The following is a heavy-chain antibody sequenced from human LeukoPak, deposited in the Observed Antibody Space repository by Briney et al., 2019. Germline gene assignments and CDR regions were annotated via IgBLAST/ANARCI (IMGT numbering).Heavy chain of an antibody. D-gene: IGHD6-19*01. CDR2: INPSGGGT. Sequence: ASVKVSCKASGYTFTSNYIHWVRQAPGQGLEWMGVINPSGGGTSYAQKFQGRVTMTRDTSTSTVYMDVRGLRSEVTAVYFCARDMRAVPSNWFDPWGQGTLVTVSS. J-gene: IGHJ5*02. CDR1: GYTFTSNY. V-gene: IGHV1-46*01. CDR3: ARDMRAVPSNWFDP.